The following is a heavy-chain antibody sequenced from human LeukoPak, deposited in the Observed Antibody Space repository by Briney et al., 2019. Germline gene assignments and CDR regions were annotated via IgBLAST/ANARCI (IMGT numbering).Heavy chain of an antibody. Sequence: GGSLRLSCAASGITFGNYAMSWVRQAPGKGLEWVSSVSGSGGSTYYADSVKGRFTVSRDNSKNTLYLQMNSLRAEDTAAYYCAKDRGSSGYYSTFDYWGQGTLVTVSS. D-gene: IGHD3-22*01. J-gene: IGHJ4*02. CDR3: AKDRGSSGYYSTFDY. V-gene: IGHV3-23*01. CDR1: GITFGNYA. CDR2: VSGSGGST.